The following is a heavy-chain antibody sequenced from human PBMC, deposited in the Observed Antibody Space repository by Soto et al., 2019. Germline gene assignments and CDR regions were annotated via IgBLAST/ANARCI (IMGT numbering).Heavy chain of an antibody. CDR2: SSSSRSTI. Sequence: EVQLVESGGGLVQPGGSLRLSCAVSGFNFSSYSMNWVRQAPGKGLEWVSYSSSSRSTIYYADSVKGRFTISRDNAKNSLYLQMNSRRDEDMAVYYCARGRTYHYVSSGYPDAFDIWGQGTMVTVSS. CDR3: ARGRTYHYVSSGYPDAFDI. D-gene: IGHD3-22*01. J-gene: IGHJ3*02. V-gene: IGHV3-48*02. CDR1: GFNFSSYS.